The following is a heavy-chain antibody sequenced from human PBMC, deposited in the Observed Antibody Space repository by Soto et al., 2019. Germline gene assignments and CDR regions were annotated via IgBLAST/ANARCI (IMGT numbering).Heavy chain of an antibody. CDR3: ARRGTCSGSPSCGMDV. V-gene: IGHV4-39*01. Sequence: PSETLSLTCTVSGGSMSSSNYYWGWIRQPPGKGLEWIGSIYYSGSTYYNPSLKSRVTISVDTSKKQFSPKLSSVIAADTAVYYCARRGTCSGSPSCGMDVWGQGTTVTVSS. D-gene: IGHD3-10*02. J-gene: IGHJ6*02. CDR2: IYYSGST. CDR1: GGSMSSSNYY.